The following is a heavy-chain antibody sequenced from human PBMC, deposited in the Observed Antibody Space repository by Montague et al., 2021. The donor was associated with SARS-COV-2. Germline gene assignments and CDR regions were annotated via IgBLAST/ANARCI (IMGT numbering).Heavy chain of an antibody. CDR2: IDWDDNK. V-gene: IGHV2-70*20. D-gene: IGHD3-9*01. CDR1: GFSLSTSGMC. J-gene: IGHJ4*02. Sequence: PALVKPTQTLTLTRTFSGFSLSTSGMCVSWVRQPPGKALEWLALIDWDDNKFYSTSLKTRLTISKDTSKNQVVLTMTNVDPVDTATYYCARSLYEILTGYYLPFDYWGQGTLVTVSS. CDR3: ARSLYEILTGYYLPFDY.